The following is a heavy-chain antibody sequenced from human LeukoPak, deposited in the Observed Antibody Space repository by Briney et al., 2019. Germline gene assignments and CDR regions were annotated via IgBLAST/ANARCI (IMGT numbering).Heavy chain of an antibody. Sequence: GGSLRPSCAASGFTFSSYVMHWVRRAPGKGLEWVAFIRYDGSNKYYAASVKGRFTISRGNSKNTLYLQMNNLRAEDTAVYYCAKDPRDHSYGWSWRYFDYWGQGTLVTVSS. CDR2: IRYDGSNK. D-gene: IGHD5-18*01. CDR1: GFTFSSYV. J-gene: IGHJ4*02. CDR3: AKDPRDHSYGWSWRYFDY. V-gene: IGHV3-30*02.